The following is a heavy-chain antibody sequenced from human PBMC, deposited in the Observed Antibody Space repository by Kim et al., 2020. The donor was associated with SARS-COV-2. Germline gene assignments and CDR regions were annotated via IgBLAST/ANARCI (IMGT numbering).Heavy chain of an antibody. CDR1: GASISGYY. D-gene: IGHD2-2*01. J-gene: IGHJ6*03. CDR2: IDHRGSS. CDR3: ARGRDQHLSHAYMDV. V-gene: IGHV4-34*04. Sequence: SETLSLTCAVSGASISGYYWTWVRQAPGRGPEWVADIDHRGSSNINPSLMTRTRVSVDTSRRQFSLRMTSVTAADTAVYYCARGRDQHLSHAYMDVWGKGIVVTVSS.